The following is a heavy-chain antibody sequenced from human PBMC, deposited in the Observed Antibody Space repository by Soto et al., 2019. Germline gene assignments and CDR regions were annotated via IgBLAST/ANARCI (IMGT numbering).Heavy chain of an antibody. CDR2: IYYSGST. CDR3: ARSPNYPDAFDI. Sequence: PSETLSLTCTVSGGSISSYYWSWIRQPPGKGLEWIGYIYYSGSTNYNPSLKCRVTISVDTSKNQFSLKLSSVAAADTAVYYCARSPNYPDAFDIWGQGTMVTVSS. CDR1: GGSISSYY. V-gene: IGHV4-59*01. J-gene: IGHJ3*02. D-gene: IGHD4-4*01.